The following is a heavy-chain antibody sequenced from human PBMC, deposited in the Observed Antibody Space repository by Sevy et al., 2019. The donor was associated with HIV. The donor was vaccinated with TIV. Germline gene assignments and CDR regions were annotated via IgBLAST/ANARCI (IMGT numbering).Heavy chain of an antibody. CDR1: GFTFRNYV. V-gene: IGHV3-23*01. D-gene: IGHD3-10*01. CDR3: AKRVAGALAALDI. J-gene: IGHJ3*02. Sequence: GGSLRLSCAASGFTFRNYVMNWVRQPPGKGLEWVSVISDGGGTTYYADSVKGRFTISRDGSKSTLYLKMNSLRVEDTAVYFCAKRVAGALAALDIWGQGTMVTVS. CDR2: ISDGGGTT.